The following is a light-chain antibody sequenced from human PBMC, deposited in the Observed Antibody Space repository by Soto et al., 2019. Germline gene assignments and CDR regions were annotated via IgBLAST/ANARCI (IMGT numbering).Light chain of an antibody. CDR1: ESVSSRY. V-gene: IGKV3-20*01. Sequence: EIVLTQSPGTVSLSPGERATLSCRASESVSSRYLAWYQQRPGQAPRLLISGASGRATGIPDRFSGGGSGTDFTLTISRLEPEDFAMYYCHHYEKSLSTFGQGTKVEIQ. J-gene: IGKJ1*01. CDR2: GAS. CDR3: HHYEKSLST.